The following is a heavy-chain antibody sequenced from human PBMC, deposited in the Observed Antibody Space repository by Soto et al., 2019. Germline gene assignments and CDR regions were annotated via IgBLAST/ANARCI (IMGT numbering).Heavy chain of an antibody. Sequence: SETLSLTWTGSGGSISSSNYYGAWIRQPPGKGLEWIGSIYHYGTTYYNPSLKSRVTISIDTSKNQLSLKLSSVTAAVTAVFYCARQLKRGVTMVRGVPDALAFFAYWGQGNLVTIS. CDR3: ARQLKRGVTMVRGVPDALAFFAY. CDR2: IYHYGTT. J-gene: IGHJ4*02. CDR1: GGSISSSNYY. V-gene: IGHV4-39*01. D-gene: IGHD3-10*01.